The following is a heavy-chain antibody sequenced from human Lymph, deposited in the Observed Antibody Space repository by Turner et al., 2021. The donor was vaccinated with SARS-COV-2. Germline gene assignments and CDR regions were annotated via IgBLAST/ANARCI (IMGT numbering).Heavy chain of an antibody. D-gene: IGHD2-21*02. CDR2: IYYRWST. J-gene: IGHJ5*02. Sequence: QVQLQESGPRLVKPLETLSLTCTVSGGSMNSNYWSWIRQPPGKRLDWSGYIYYRWSTNYNPTIESRVTISVDTSRNQFSLNLTSVTDSDTAIYYCARETVNNWVDPWGQGTLVTVSS. CDR1: GGSMNSNY. CDR3: ARETVNNWVDP. V-gene: IGHV4-59*01.